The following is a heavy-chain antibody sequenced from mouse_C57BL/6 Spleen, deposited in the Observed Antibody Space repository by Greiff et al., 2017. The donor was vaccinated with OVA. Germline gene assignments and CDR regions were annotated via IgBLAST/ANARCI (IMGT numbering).Heavy chain of an antibody. D-gene: IGHD1-1*01. CDR3: ARSSIYYYGSYYFDY. CDR1: GYSITSGYY. Sequence: EVKLMESGPGLVKPSQSLSLTCSVTGYSITSGYYWNWIRQFPGNKLEWMGYISYDGSNNYNPSLKNRISITRDTSKNQFFLKLNSVTTEDTATYYCARSSIYYYGSYYFDYWGQGTTLTVSS. J-gene: IGHJ2*01. V-gene: IGHV3-6*01. CDR2: ISYDGSN.